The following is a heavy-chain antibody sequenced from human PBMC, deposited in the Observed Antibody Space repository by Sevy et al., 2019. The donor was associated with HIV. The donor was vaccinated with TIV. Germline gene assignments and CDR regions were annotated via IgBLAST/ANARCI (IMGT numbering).Heavy chain of an antibody. V-gene: IGHV3-7*03. J-gene: IGHJ4*02. D-gene: IGHD3-10*01. CDR1: GFSFSSYW. CDR3: ARDSLLNYGSGSYYVY. Sequence: GGSLRLSCAASGFSFSSYWMSWVRQAPGKGLEWVANIKQDGSEKYYVDSVKGRFTISRDNAKNSLYLQMNSLRVEDTAVYYCARDSLLNYGSGSYYVYWGQGTLVTVSS. CDR2: IKQDGSEK.